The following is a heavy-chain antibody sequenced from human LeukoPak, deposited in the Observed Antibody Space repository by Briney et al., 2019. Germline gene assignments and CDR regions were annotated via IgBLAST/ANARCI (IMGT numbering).Heavy chain of an antibody. CDR1: GFTFSTYG. V-gene: IGHV3-30*02. CDR3: AKVRDYGDYGRLGFDY. CDR2: IRYDGSNK. D-gene: IGHD4-17*01. J-gene: IGHJ4*02. Sequence: SGGSLRLSCAASGFTFSTYGMHWVRQAPGKGLEWVAFIRYDGSNKDYADSVKGRFTISRDNSKNTLYLQMNSLRPVDTAIYYCAKVRDYGDYGRLGFDYWGQGTLVTVSS.